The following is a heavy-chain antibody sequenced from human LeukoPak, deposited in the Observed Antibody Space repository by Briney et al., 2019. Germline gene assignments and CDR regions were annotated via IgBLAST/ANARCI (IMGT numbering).Heavy chain of an antibody. CDR3: ARDLANPGIAVASLYYYYGMDV. D-gene: IGHD6-19*01. V-gene: IGHV4-39*07. J-gene: IGHJ6*02. CDR2: IYYSGST. CDR1: GGSISSSSYY. Sequence: SETLSLTCTVSGGSISSSSYYWGWIRQPPGKGLEWIGSIYYSGSTYYNPSLKSRVTISVGTSKNQFSLKLSSVTAADTAVYYCARDLANPGIAVASLYYYYGMDVWGQGTTVTVSS.